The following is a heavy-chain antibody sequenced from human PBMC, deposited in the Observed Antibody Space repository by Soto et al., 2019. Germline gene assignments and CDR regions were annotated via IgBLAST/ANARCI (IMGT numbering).Heavy chain of an antibody. CDR1: GGTFSSYA. CDR2: IIPIFGTA. CDR3: ARRSPLAYCGGDCPQYYFDY. D-gene: IGHD2-21*02. Sequence: SAKVACKASGGTFSSYAISSVRQAPGQGLPSMGGIIPIFGTANYAQKFQGRVTITADESTSTAYMELSSLRSEDTAVYYCARRSPLAYCGGDCPQYYFDYWGQGTLLTVSS. V-gene: IGHV1-69*13. J-gene: IGHJ4*02.